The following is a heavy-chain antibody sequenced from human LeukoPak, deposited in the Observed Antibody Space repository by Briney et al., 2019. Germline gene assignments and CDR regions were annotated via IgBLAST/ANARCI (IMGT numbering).Heavy chain of an antibody. CDR1: GFTFSSYA. Sequence: GRSLRLSCAASGFTFSSYAMHWVRQAPGKGLEWVAVISYDGSNKYYADSVKGRFTISTDNSKNTLYLQMNSLRAEDTAVYYCARTHSSGYYNYYYYYGMDVWGQGTTVTVSS. CDR3: ARTHSSGYYNYYYYYGMDV. V-gene: IGHV3-30-3*01. D-gene: IGHD3-22*01. J-gene: IGHJ6*02. CDR2: ISYDGSNK.